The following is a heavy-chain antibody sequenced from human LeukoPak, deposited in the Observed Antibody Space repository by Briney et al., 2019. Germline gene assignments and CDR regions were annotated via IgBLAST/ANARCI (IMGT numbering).Heavy chain of an antibody. CDR2: TSGSGGST. CDR3: AKDGGGNSLFDS. CDR1: GFTFSTYG. V-gene: IGHV3-23*01. D-gene: IGHD2/OR15-2a*01. J-gene: IGHJ4*02. Sequence: GGSLRLSCAASGFTFSTYGMSWVRQAPGKGLECVSVTSGSGGSTYSADSVKGRFTISRDNSKSTLYLQMNSLRVEDTAVYYCAKDGGGNSLFDSWGQGTLVSVSS.